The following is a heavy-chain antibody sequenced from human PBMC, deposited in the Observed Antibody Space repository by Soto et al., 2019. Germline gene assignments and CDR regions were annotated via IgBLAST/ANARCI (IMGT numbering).Heavy chain of an antibody. Sequence: GASVKVFCKASGGTFSSYAISWVRQAPGQGLEWMGGIIPIFGTANYAQKFQGRVTITADESTSTAYMELSSLRSEDTAVYYCARPLLNDAFDIWGQGTMVTVSS. V-gene: IGHV1-69*13. CDR3: ARPLLNDAFDI. J-gene: IGHJ3*02. CDR2: IIPIFGTA. D-gene: IGHD1-26*01. CDR1: GGTFSSYA.